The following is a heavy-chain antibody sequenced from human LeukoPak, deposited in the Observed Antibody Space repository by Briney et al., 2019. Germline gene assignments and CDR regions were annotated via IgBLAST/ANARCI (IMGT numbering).Heavy chain of an antibody. D-gene: IGHD3-3*01. CDR1: GFTFSSYW. V-gene: IGHV3-7*01. CDR3: VGFWSGYPTHAFDI. Sequence: GGALRLSCAASGFTFSSYWMSWVRQAPGKGLEWVANIKQDGSEKYYVDSVKGRFTISRDNAKNSLYLQMNSLRAEDTAVYYCVGFWSGYPTHAFDIWGQGTMVTVSS. J-gene: IGHJ3*02. CDR2: IKQDGSEK.